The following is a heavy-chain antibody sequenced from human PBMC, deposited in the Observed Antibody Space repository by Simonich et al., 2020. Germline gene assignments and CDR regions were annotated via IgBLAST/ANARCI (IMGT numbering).Heavy chain of an antibody. V-gene: IGHV4-39*01. CDR3: ARHAGFAFDI. CDR1: GGSIGSSSYY. Sequence: QLQLQESGPGLVKPSETLSLTCTVSGGSIGSSSYYWGWIRQPPGKGLEWIGSIYYSGSTYYNPSLKSRVTISVDTSKNQFSLKLSSVTAADTAVYYCARHAGFAFDIWGQGTMVTVSS. J-gene: IGHJ3*02. CDR2: IYYSGST. D-gene: IGHD6-13*01.